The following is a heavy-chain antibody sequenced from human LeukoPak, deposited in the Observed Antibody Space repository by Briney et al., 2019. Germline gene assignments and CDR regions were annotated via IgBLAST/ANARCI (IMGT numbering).Heavy chain of an antibody. CDR2: ISNSGGST. J-gene: IGHJ4*02. CDR1: GFTFSSYG. CDR3: AKGLYYFEY. Sequence: GGSLRLSCAASGFTFSSYGMSWVRQAPGKGLEWVSAISNSGGSTHYADSVKGRFTISRDNSKNTLYLQMNSLRAEDTAVYYCAKGLYYFEYWGQGTLVTVSS. V-gene: IGHV3-23*01.